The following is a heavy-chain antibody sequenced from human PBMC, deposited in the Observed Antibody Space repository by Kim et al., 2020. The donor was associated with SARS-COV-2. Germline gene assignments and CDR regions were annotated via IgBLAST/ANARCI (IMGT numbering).Heavy chain of an antibody. Sequence: SETLSLTCTVSGYSISSGYYWGWIRQPPGNGLEWIGIIYHSGTIYYNPSLRSRATISVDTSKNQFSLKLSSVTAADTAVYYCARVYDASVSFDYWGQGTLVTVSS. CDR3: ARVYDASVSFDY. CDR2: IYHSGTI. V-gene: IGHV4-38-2*02. CDR1: GYSISSGYY. J-gene: IGHJ4*02. D-gene: IGHD3-22*01.